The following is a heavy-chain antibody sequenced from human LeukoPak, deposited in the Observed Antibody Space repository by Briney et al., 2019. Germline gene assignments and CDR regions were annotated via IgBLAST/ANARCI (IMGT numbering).Heavy chain of an antibody. V-gene: IGHV3-74*01. J-gene: IGHJ5*02. D-gene: IGHD6-19*01. CDR1: GFTFSSYW. Sequence: GGSLRLSCAASGFTFSSYWMNWVRQAPGKGLVWVSRIASDGSSTTYADSVKGRFSISRDNAKNTLYLQMNSLRAEDTAVYYCARDHGAVAGPIAAWGQGTLVTVSS. CDR2: IASDGSST. CDR3: ARDHGAVAGPIAA.